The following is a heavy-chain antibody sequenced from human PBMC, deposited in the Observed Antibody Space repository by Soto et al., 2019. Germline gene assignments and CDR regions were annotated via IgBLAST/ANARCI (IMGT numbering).Heavy chain of an antibody. CDR2: IRWNSGSI. Sequence: EVQLVESGGGLVQPGRSLRLSCAASGFTFDDYAMHWVRQAPGKGLEWVSGIRWNSGSIGYADSVKGRFTISRDNAKNSLYLQMNSLRAEDTDLYYCAKGRWFGELSVEFDPWGQGTLVTVSS. CDR1: GFTFDDYA. V-gene: IGHV3-9*01. J-gene: IGHJ5*02. CDR3: AKGRWFGELSVEFDP. D-gene: IGHD3-10*01.